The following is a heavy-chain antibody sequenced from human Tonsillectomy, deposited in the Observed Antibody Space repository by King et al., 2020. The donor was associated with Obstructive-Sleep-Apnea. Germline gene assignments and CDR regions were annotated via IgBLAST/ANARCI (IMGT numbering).Heavy chain of an antibody. CDR3: ARSDRDIAMGLFDY. V-gene: IGHV4-39*07. CDR2: IYYSGST. CDR1: GGSISSSSY. D-gene: IGHD5-18*01. J-gene: IGHJ4*02. Sequence: QVQLQESGPGLVKPSETLSLTCTVSGGSISSSSYWGWIRQPPGKGLEWIGHIYYSGSTYYNPSLKSRVTISVDTSKNQFSLELNSVTAAHTAVYYCARSDRDIAMGLFDYWGQGTLVTVSS.